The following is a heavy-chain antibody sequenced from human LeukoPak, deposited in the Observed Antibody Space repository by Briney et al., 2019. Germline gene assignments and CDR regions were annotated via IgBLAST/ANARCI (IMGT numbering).Heavy chain of an antibody. CDR1: GFTFSSYA. D-gene: IGHD3-22*01. Sequence: GGSLRLSCAASGFTFSSYAMSWVRQAPGKGLEWVSAISGSGGSTYYADSVKGRFTISRDNSKNTLYLQMNSLRAEDTAVYYCANYYDSSGYLYFDYWGQGTLVTVSS. J-gene: IGHJ4*02. CDR2: ISGSGGST. V-gene: IGHV3-23*01. CDR3: ANYYDSSGYLYFDY.